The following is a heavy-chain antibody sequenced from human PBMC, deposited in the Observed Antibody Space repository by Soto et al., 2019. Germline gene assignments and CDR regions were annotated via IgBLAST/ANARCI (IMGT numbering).Heavy chain of an antibody. V-gene: IGHV1-24*01. CDR3: ATSGSGWYGGGTWFDP. J-gene: IGHJ5*02. Sequence: GASVKVSCKVSGYTLTELSMHWVRQAPGKGLEWMGGFDPEDGETIYAQKFQGRVAMTEDTSTDTAYMELSSLRSKDTAVYYCATSGSGWYGGGTWFDPWGQGTLVTVSS. CDR2: FDPEDGET. CDR1: GYTLTELS. D-gene: IGHD6-19*01.